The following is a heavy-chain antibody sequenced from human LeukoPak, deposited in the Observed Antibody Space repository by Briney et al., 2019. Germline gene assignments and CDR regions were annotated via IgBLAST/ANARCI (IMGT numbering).Heavy chain of an antibody. Sequence: PSETLSLTCAVYGGSFSGYYWSWIRQPPGKGLEWIGEINHSGSTNYNPSLKSRVTISVDTSKNQFSLKLSSVTAADTAVYYCARGRPKWVYNWFDPWGQGTLVTVSS. CDR2: INHSGST. D-gene: IGHD2-8*01. J-gene: IGHJ5*02. CDR1: GGSFSGYY. V-gene: IGHV4-34*01. CDR3: ARGRPKWVYNWFDP.